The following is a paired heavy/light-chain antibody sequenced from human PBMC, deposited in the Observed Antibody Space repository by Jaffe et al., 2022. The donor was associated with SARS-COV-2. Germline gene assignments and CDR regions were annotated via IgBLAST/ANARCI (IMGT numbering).Light chain of an antibody. CDR1: QDINSY. CDR3: QRLNSFPLT. J-gene: IGKJ4*01. CDR2: AAS. Sequence: DIQLTQSPSFLSASVGDVVTITCRASQDINSYLAWYQQKPGKAPQLLIHAASSLQSGVPSRFSGSGSGTEFTLTISSLQPEDLATYYCQRLNSFPLTFGGGTRVEIK. V-gene: IGKV1-9*01.
Heavy chain of an antibody. CDR2: IYPGTSET. CDR1: GYTFTNYW. Sequence: VQVLQSGAEVKEPGESLKISCKGSGYTFTNYWIAWVRQMPGKGLEWMGIIYPGTSETRYSPSFQGQVTVSVDKSINTAYLQWSSLKASDTAIYFCAKTSGYYYSFDSWGQGTLVTVSS. J-gene: IGHJ4*02. V-gene: IGHV5-51*01. D-gene: IGHD2-21*02. CDR3: AKTSGYYYSFDS.